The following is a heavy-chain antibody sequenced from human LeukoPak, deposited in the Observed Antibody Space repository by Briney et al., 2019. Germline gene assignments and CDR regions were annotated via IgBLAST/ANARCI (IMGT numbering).Heavy chain of an antibody. CDR2: INPGGGST. Sequence: PSVKVSCKASGYTFTNYYMHWVRQAPGQGLEWMGIINPGGGSTSYAQKFQGRVTMTRDTSTSTVYMELSSLRSEDTAVYYCARDNPESSWSGYYYGWGQGTLVTVSS. CDR1: GYTFTNYY. CDR3: ARDNPESSWSGYYYG. D-gene: IGHD3-3*01. J-gene: IGHJ4*02. V-gene: IGHV1-46*03.